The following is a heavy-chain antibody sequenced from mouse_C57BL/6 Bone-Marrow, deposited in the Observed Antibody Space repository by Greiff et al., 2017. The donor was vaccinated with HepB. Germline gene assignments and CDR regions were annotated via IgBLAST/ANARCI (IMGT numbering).Heavy chain of an antibody. CDR1: GFSFNTYA. D-gene: IGHD2-2*01. Sequence: EVNVVESGGGLVQPKGSLKLSCAASGFSFNTYAMNWVRQAPGKGLEWVARIRSKSNNYATYYADSVKDRFTISRDDSESMLYLQMNNLKTEDTAMYYCVRHESIYYGYDEAWFAYWGQGTLVTVSA. CDR2: IRSKSNNYAT. V-gene: IGHV10-1*01. CDR3: VRHESIYYGYDEAWFAY. J-gene: IGHJ3*01.